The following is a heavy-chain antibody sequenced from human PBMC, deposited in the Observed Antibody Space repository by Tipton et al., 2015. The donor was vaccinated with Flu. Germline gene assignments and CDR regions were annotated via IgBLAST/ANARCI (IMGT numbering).Heavy chain of an antibody. CDR3: ARDDSSGPSNKWAFDI. Sequence: TLSLTCTVSGGSISSYYWSWIRQPAGKGLEWIGRIYTSGSTNYNPSLKSRVTMSVDTSKNQFSLKLSSVTAADTAVYYCARDDSSGPSNKWAFDIWGQGTMVTVSS. CDR2: IYTSGST. D-gene: IGHD3-22*01. CDR1: GGSISSYY. V-gene: IGHV4-4*07. J-gene: IGHJ3*02.